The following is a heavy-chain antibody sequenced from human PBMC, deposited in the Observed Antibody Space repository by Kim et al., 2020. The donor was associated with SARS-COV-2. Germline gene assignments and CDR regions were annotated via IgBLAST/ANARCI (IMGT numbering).Heavy chain of an antibody. J-gene: IGHJ4*02. CDR1: GFTFTGYA. CDR2: IDGSDGTT. CDR3: MKGGWGWIWDH. Sequence: GGSLRLSCTTSGFTFTGYAMSWVRRAPGKGLEWVSSIDGSDGTTYYVDSVKGRFTISRDNSKKTLYLQMNSLRADVTAVYYIMKGGWGWIWDHWGQGTRVTVSS. V-gene: IGHV3-23*01. D-gene: IGHD2-2*03.